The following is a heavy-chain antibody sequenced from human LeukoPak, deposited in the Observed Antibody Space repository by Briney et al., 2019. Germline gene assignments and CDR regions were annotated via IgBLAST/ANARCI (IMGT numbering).Heavy chain of an antibody. CDR1: GGSISSGSYY. CDR3: ARARASFGELEDYYYVDV. Sequence: SQTLSLTCTVSGGSISSGSYYWSWIRQPAGKGLEWIGRIYTSGSTNYNPSLKSRVTISVDTSKNQFSLKLSSVTAADTAVYYCARARASFGELEDYYYVDVWGKGTAVTVSS. J-gene: IGHJ6*03. D-gene: IGHD3-10*01. CDR2: IYTSGST. V-gene: IGHV4-61*02.